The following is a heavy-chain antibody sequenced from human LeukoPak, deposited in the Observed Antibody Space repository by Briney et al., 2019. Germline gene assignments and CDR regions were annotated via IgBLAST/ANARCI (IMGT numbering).Heavy chain of an antibody. V-gene: IGHV3-21*01. CDR3: ATSDY. Sequence: GGSLRLSCAASGFTFSSYSMNWVRQAPGKGLEWVSSISSSSSYTYYADSVKGRFTISRDNAKNSLYLQMNSLRAEDTAVYYCATSDYWGQGTLVTVSS. J-gene: IGHJ4*02. CDR2: ISSSSSYT. CDR1: GFTFSSYS.